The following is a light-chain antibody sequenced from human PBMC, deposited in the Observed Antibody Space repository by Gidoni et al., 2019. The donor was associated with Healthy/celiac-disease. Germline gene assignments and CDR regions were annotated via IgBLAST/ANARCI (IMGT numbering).Light chain of an antibody. J-gene: IGKJ5*01. CDR3: QQRSNWLIT. CDR2: DAS. CDR1: QSVSSY. V-gene: IGKV3-11*01. Sequence: EIVLTQSPATRSLSPGERATLSCRASQSVSSYLACYQQKPGQAPRLLIYDASNRAAGIPARFSGSGSGTDFTLTISSLEPEDFAVYYCQQRSNWLITFGQXTRLEIK.